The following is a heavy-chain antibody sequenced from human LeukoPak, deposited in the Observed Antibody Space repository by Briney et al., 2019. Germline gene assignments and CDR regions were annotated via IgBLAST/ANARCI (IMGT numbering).Heavy chain of an antibody. CDR2: INSDGSST. D-gene: IGHD3-22*01. V-gene: IGHV3-74*01. Sequence: PGGPLRLSCAASGFTFSSYWMHWVRQAPGKGLVWVSRINSDGSSTAYADSVKGRLTISRDNAKNTLYLHMNSLRDEDTAVYYCAREGPDSSGYYSDYWGQGTLVTVSS. J-gene: IGHJ4*02. CDR3: AREGPDSSGYYSDY. CDR1: GFTFSSYW.